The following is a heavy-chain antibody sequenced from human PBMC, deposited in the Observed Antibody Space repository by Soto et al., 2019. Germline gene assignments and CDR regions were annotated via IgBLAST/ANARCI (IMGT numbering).Heavy chain of an antibody. CDR1: GYTFTSYG. V-gene: IGHV1-18*01. CDR2: ISAYNGNT. J-gene: IGHJ6*02. D-gene: IGHD3-3*01. CDR3: ARGAQDDFWSGYYSRYYYGMDV. Sequence: QVQLVQSGAEVKKPGASVKVSCKASGYTFTSYGISWVRQAPGQGLEWMGWISAYNGNTNYAQKLQGRVTMTTDTATSKAYMELRSLRSDDTAVYYCARGAQDDFWSGYYSRYYYGMDVWGQGTTVTVSS.